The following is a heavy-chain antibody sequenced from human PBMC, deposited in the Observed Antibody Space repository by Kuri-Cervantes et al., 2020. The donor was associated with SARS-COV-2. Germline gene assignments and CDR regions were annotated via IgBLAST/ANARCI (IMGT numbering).Heavy chain of an antibody. CDR2: IYTSGST. J-gene: IGHJ5*02. CDR1: GGSISSYY. Sequence: SETLSLTCTVSGGSISSYYWSWIRQPAGNGLEWIGRIYTSGSTNYNPSLKSRVTISVDTSKNQFSLKLSSVTAADTAVYYCARHESFARNYDYIWGSYRQSYNWFDPWGQGTLVTVSS. D-gene: IGHD3-16*02. CDR3: ARHESFARNYDYIWGSYRQSYNWFDP. V-gene: IGHV4-4*07.